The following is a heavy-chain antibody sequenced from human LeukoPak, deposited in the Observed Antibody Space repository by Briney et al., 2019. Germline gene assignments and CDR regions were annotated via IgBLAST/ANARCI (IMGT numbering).Heavy chain of an antibody. D-gene: IGHD4-17*01. J-gene: IGHJ4*02. CDR2: ISWNSGSI. Sequence: PGGSLRLSCAASGFTFDDYAMHWVRQAPGKGLEWVSGISWNSGSIGYADSVKGRFTISRDNAKNSLYLQMNSLRAEDTALYYCAKTPSVTTVKTGNYFDYWGQGTLVTVYS. CDR3: AKTPSVTTVKTGNYFDY. CDR1: GFTFDDYA. V-gene: IGHV3-9*01.